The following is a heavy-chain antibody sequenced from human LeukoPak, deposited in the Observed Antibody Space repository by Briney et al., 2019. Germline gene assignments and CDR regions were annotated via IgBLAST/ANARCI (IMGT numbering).Heavy chain of an antibody. J-gene: IGHJ3*02. CDR3: ARELLGYCSGGSCPGGFDI. V-gene: IGHV3-11*01. CDR1: GFNFSDYY. Sequence: PGESLRLSCGASGFNFSDYYMSWMHQAPGKVVQWVSYISSSGSTIYYAHSVKGRFTISRDNAKNSLYLQMTSLRAEDTAVYYCARELLGYCSGGSCPGGFDIWGQGTMVTVSS. D-gene: IGHD2-15*01. CDR2: ISSSGSTI.